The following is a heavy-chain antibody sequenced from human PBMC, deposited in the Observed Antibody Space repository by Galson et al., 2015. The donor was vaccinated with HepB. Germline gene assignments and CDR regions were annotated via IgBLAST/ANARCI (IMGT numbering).Heavy chain of an antibody. CDR2: ISYDGSNK. CDR1: GFTFSSYG. J-gene: IGHJ6*03. V-gene: IGHV3-30*18. Sequence: SLRLSCAASGFTFSSYGMHWVRQAPGKGLEWVAVISYDGSNKYYADSVKGRFTISRDNSKNTLYLQMNSLRAADTAVYYCANSPDGEGYMDVWGKGTTVTVSS. CDR3: ANSPDGEGYMDV.